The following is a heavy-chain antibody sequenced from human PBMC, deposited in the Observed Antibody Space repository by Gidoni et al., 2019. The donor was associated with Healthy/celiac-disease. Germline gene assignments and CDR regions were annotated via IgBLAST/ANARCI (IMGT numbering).Heavy chain of an antibody. CDR2: ISGSGGST. CDR3: AKDKVDTAMVKSFDY. Sequence: EVHLLESGGGLAQPGGSLRLSCAASGFTFSSYAMSWVRQAPGKGLEWVSAISGSGGSTYYADSVKGRFTISRDNSKNTLYLQMNRLRAEDTAVYYCAKDKVDTAMVKSFDYWGQGTLVTVSS. V-gene: IGHV3-23*01. CDR1: GFTFSSYA. D-gene: IGHD5-18*01. J-gene: IGHJ4*02.